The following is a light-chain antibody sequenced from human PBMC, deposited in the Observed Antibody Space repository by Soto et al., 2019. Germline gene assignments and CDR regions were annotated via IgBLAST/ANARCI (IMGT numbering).Light chain of an antibody. CDR2: AAS. J-gene: IGKJ1*01. CDR1: QDIRND. CDR3: LQDFNYPWT. Sequence: AIQMPQSPSSLSASVGDRVTITCRASQDIRNDLGWYQQKTGKTPKHLIFAASSLQSRVPPRFSGSGSGTDFTLTISSLQPDDFATYYCLQDFNYPWTFGQGTKVELE. V-gene: IGKV1-6*01.